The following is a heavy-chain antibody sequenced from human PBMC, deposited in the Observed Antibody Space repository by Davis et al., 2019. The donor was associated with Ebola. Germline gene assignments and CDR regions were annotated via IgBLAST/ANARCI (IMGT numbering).Heavy chain of an antibody. D-gene: IGHD1-7*01. CDR2: INPNSGGT. V-gene: IGHV1-2*06. CDR3: ATRGTYYYGMDV. CDR1: GYTFTGYY. J-gene: IGHJ6*04. Sequence: ASVKVSCKASGYTFTGYYMHWVRQAPGQGLEWMGRINPNSGGTNYAKKFQGRVTMTRDTSISTAYMELSRLRSDDTAVYYCATRGTYYYGMDVWGKGTTVTVSS.